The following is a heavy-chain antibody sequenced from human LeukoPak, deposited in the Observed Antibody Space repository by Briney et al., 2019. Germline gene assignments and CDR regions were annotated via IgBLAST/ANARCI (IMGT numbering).Heavy chain of an antibody. D-gene: IGHD2-2*02. CDR1: GFTFSSYA. J-gene: IGHJ5*02. Sequence: GRSLRLSCAASGFTFSSYAMHWVRQAPGKGLEWVAVISYDGSNKYYADSVKGRFTISRDNSKDTLYLQMNSLRAEDTAVYHCARGLSYCSSTSCYTWGNWFDPWGQGTLVTVSS. V-gene: IGHV3-30-3*01. CDR3: ARGLSYCSSTSCYTWGNWFDP. CDR2: ISYDGSNK.